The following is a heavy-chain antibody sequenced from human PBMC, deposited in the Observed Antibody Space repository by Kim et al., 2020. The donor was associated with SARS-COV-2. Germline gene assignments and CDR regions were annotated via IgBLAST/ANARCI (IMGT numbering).Heavy chain of an antibody. D-gene: IGHD3-22*01. CDR3: ARGKVRWIDY. CDR1: GGSFSGYY. Sequence: SETLSLTCAVYGGSFSGYYWSWIRQPPGKGLEWIGEINHSGSTNYNPSLKSRVTISVDTSKNQFSLKLSSVTAADTAVYYCARGKVRWIDYWGQGTLVTVSS. V-gene: IGHV4-34*01. CDR2: INHSGST. J-gene: IGHJ4*02.